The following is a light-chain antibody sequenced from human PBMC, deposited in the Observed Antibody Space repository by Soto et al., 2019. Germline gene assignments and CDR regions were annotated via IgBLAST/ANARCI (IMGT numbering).Light chain of an antibody. V-gene: IGLV2-14*01. CDR1: SSDVGGYKY. J-gene: IGLJ2*01. CDR2: EVS. Sequence: QSALTQPASVSASPGQSITISCTGTSSDVGGYKYVSWYQQYPGKAPKLMMYEVSNRPSGISNRFSGSKSGNTASLTITGLRAEDEGYYYCSSYSTTSSPHVLFGGGTKLTVL. CDR3: SSYSTTSSPHVL.